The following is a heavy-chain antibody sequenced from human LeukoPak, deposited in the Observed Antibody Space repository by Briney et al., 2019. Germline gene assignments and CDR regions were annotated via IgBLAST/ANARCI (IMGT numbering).Heavy chain of an antibody. CDR3: TRGWSAGGVFDI. Sequence: PSETLSLTCTVSGGSINSGSYSWTWTRQPAGKGLEWIGRIYASGSTDYKPSLKSRVTISIDMSKNQFSLELNSVTAADTAVYYCTRGWSAGGVFDIWGQGTMVTVSS. J-gene: IGHJ3*02. CDR2: IYASGST. V-gene: IGHV4-61*02. CDR1: GGSINSGSYS. D-gene: IGHD3-16*01.